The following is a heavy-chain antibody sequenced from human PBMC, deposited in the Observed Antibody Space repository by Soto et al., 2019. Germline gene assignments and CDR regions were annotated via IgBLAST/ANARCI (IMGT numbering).Heavy chain of an antibody. V-gene: IGHV2-5*01. CDR1: GFSRSTSGVG. Sequence: QVTLKESGPTLVKPTQTLTLTCTFSGFSRSTSGVGVGWIRQPPGKALEWLALIYWNENERYSPSLRSRLTITKDTSRNPVVLAMTNMDPVDTATYYCAVTLSGYYCGDHWGQGILVTVSS. J-gene: IGHJ1*01. CDR2: IYWNENE. CDR3: AVTLSGYYCGDH. D-gene: IGHD3-22*01.